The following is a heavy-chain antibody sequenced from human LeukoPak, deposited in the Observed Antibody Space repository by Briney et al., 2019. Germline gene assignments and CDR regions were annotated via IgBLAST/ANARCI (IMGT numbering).Heavy chain of an antibody. CDR1: GFTVSSKY. Sequence: GGSLRLSCAASGFTVSSKYMSWVRQAPGKGLEWVSVIYSGGSTYYADSVTDRFTISRDNSKNTLYLQMNSLRAEDTAVYYCARDYYDSSGDTYYYYGMDVWGQGTTVTVSS. CDR3: ARDYYDSSGDTYYYYGMDV. V-gene: IGHV3-53*01. D-gene: IGHD3-22*01. CDR2: IYSGGST. J-gene: IGHJ6*02.